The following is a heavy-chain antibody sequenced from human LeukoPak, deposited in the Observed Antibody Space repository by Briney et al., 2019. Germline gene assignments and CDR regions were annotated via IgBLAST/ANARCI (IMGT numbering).Heavy chain of an antibody. CDR2: IYYSGST. CDR3: ARGLYDSSGYYRDY. Sequence: PSETLSLTCTVSGGSISSYYWSWIRQPPGKGLEWIGYIYYSGSTNYSPSLKSRVTISVDTSKNQFSLKLSSVTAADTAVYYCARGLYDSSGYYRDYWGQGTLVTVSS. V-gene: IGHV4-59*01. J-gene: IGHJ4*02. D-gene: IGHD3-22*01. CDR1: GGSISSYY.